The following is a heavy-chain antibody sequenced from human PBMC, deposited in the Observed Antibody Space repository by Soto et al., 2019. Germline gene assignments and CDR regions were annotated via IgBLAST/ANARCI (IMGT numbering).Heavy chain of an antibody. CDR3: ARDRGYDAHDYYYNAMDV. Sequence: PVGSLRLSCVASGFTFRSYTMNWVRQAPGKGLEWVSAIRGFGPYTFYADSVKGRFAISRDNAKNSLYLQMNSLRAEDTAVYYCARDRGYDAHDYYYNAMDVWGQGTMVTVS. V-gene: IGHV3-21*01. D-gene: IGHD2-15*01. CDR1: GFTFRSYT. J-gene: IGHJ6*02. CDR2: IRGFGPYT.